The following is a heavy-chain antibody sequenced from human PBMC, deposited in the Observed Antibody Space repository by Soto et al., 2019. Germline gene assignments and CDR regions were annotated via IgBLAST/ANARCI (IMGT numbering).Heavy chain of an antibody. V-gene: IGHV4-31*03. CDR1: GGSISSGNYY. CDR2: IYYSGST. D-gene: IGHD3-9*01. J-gene: IGHJ5*01. CDR3: ARGLSDYYPRVVS. Sequence: SETLSLTCTVSGGSISSGNYYWSWIRQHPGKGLEWIGYIYYSGSTSYNPSLKSRVTISVDTSKNHFSLKLSSVTAADTAVYYCARGLSDYYPRVVSWGQGTLVTVSS.